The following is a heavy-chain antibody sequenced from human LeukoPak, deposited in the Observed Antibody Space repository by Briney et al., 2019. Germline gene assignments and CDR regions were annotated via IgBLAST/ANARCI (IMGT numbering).Heavy chain of an antibody. V-gene: IGHV4-59*12. J-gene: IGHJ4*02. D-gene: IGHD6-13*01. CDR2: IYYTGST. CDR3: ARDSLAAAIDY. Sequence: PSETLSLTCTVSDDSISDYYRGWIRQPPGKGLEWNGYIYYTGSTIYNPSLKSRVTISVDTSKNQFSLKLSSVTAADTAVYYCARDSLAAAIDYWGQGTLVTVSS. CDR1: DDSISDYY.